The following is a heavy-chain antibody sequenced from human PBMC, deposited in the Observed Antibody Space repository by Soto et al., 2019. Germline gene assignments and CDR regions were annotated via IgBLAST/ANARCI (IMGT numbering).Heavy chain of an antibody. V-gene: IGHV1-18*01. CDR1: GYTFTSYG. J-gene: IGHJ4*02. CDR3: ARRGLLEWLSHHDY. Sequence: ASVKVSCTASGYTFTSYGISWVRQAPGQGLEWMGWISGYNGNTNYAQKLQGRVTMTTDTSKSTAYMDLRSLRSDDTAVYYCARRGLLEWLSHHDYWGQGTLVTVSS. CDR2: ISGYNGNT. D-gene: IGHD3-3*01.